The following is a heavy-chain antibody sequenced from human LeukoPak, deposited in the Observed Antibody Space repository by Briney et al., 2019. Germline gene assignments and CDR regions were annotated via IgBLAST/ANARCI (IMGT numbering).Heavy chain of an antibody. CDR3: ARGPRPTAIYYYYGMDV. J-gene: IGHJ6*02. CDR2: IYYSGST. D-gene: IGHD4-17*01. Sequence: PSETLSLTGTVSGGSISSYYWSWIRQPPGKGLEWIGYIYYSGSTNYNPSLKSRVTISVDTSKNQFSLKLSSVTAADTAVYYCARGPRPTAIYYYYGMDVWGQGTTVTVSS. V-gene: IGHV4-59*01. CDR1: GGSISSYY.